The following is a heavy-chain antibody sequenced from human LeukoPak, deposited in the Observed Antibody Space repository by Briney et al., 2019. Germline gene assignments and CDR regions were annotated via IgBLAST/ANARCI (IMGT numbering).Heavy chain of an antibody. CDR3: AKGTMLRGVSPFDY. J-gene: IGHJ4*02. CDR2: ISGSGGST. Sequence: PGGSLRLSCAASGFAFSSYAMTWVRQAPGKGLEWVSGISGSGGSTYYADSVKGRFTISRDNSKNTLYLQMNSLRAEDTALYYSAKGTMLRGVSPFDYWGQGTLVTVSS. V-gene: IGHV3-23*01. CDR1: GFAFSSYA. D-gene: IGHD3-10*01.